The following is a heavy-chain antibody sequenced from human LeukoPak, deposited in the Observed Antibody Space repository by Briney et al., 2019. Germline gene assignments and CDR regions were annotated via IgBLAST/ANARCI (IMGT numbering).Heavy chain of an antibody. CDR2: INPNSGGT. CDR3: ARGYCSSTSCYQGWFDP. Sequence: ASVKVSCKASGYTFTSYDINWVRQATGQGLEWMGWINPNSGGTNYAQKFQGWVTMTRDTSISTAYMELSRLRSDDTAVYYCARGYCSSTSCYQGWFDPWGQGTLVTVSS. J-gene: IGHJ5*02. V-gene: IGHV1-2*04. CDR1: GYTFTSYD. D-gene: IGHD2-2*01.